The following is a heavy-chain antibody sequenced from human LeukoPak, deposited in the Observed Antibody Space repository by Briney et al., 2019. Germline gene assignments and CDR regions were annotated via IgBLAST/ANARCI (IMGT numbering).Heavy chain of an antibody. CDR3: ARGGYDFWSGPGY. D-gene: IGHD3-3*01. Sequence: GGSLRLSCAASGFTFSSYAMHWVRQAPGKGLEWVAVISYDGSNKYYADSVKGRFTISRDNSKNTLYLQMNSLRAEDTAVYYCARGGYDFWSGPGYWSQGTLVTVSS. CDR1: GFTFSSYA. CDR2: ISYDGSNK. V-gene: IGHV3-30-3*01. J-gene: IGHJ4*02.